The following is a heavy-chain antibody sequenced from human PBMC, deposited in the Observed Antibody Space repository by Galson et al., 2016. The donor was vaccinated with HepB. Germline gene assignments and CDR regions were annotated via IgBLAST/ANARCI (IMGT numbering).Heavy chain of an antibody. CDR2: TSGYSGST. D-gene: IGHD6-19*01. Sequence: SVKVSCKASGYSFSSYGISWVRQAPRQGLEWMGWTSGYSGSTDYAQKIRGRVTMSRDTSTSTAYMELRSLRSDDTAVYYCARGVSGFGYWGQGTLVTVSS. V-gene: IGHV1-18*04. CDR1: GYSFSSYG. J-gene: IGHJ4*02. CDR3: ARGVSGFGY.